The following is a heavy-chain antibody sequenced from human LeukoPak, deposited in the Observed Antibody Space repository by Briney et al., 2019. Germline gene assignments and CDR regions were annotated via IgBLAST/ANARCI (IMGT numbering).Heavy chain of an antibody. D-gene: IGHD4-17*01. CDR2: IYHSGST. CDR1: GYSISSGYY. CDR3: ASYYGDYDPIDY. Sequence: SETLSLTCTVSGYSISSGYYWGWIRQPPGKGLEWIGSIYHSGSTYCNPSLKSRVTISVDTSKNQFSLKLSSVTAADTAVYYCASYYGDYDPIDYWGQGTLVTVSS. J-gene: IGHJ4*02. V-gene: IGHV4-38-2*02.